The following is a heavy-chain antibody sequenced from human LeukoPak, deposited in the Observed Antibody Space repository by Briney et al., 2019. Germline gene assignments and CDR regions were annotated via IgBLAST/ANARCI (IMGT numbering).Heavy chain of an antibody. CDR1: GFTFSSYG. CDR3: AGQGGLVVPAAMDGPFDY. J-gene: IGHJ4*02. V-gene: IGHV3-33*01. Sequence: PGRSLRLSCAASGFTFSSYGMHWVRRAPGKGLEWVAVIWYDGSNKYYADSVKGRFTISRDNSKNTLYLQMNSLRAEDTAVYYCAGQGGLVVPAAMDGPFDYWGQGTLVTVSS. CDR2: IWYDGSNK. D-gene: IGHD2-2*01.